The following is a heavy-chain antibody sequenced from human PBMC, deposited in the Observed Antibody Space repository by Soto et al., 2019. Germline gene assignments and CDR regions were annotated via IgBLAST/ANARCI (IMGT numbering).Heavy chain of an antibody. Sequence: ELQLVESGGDLVQPGGSLRLSCATSGFTLSNHWMSWVRQAPGKGLEWVANINQDGRESHYADSVKGRFIISRDNTKNSLYLQMSSLRGEDTALYYCASDAIIGTGAAFDYWGQGTLVTVSS. D-gene: IGHD1-7*01. J-gene: IGHJ4*02. CDR3: ASDAIIGTGAAFDY. CDR2: INQDGRES. CDR1: GFTLSNHW. V-gene: IGHV3-7*01.